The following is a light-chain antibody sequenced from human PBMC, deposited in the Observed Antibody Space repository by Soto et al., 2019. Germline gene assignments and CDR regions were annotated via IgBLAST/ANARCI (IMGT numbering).Light chain of an antibody. CDR3: QQYNNWWT. V-gene: IGKV3-15*01. Sequence: EIVMTQSPATLSVSPGERATLSCRASQSVRSNLAWYQQKPGQAPRLLIYGASTRATGIPARFSGCGSGTEFTLTISSLQSEDFAVYYCQQYNNWWTFGQGTKVEIK. CDR2: GAS. CDR1: QSVRSN. J-gene: IGKJ1*01.